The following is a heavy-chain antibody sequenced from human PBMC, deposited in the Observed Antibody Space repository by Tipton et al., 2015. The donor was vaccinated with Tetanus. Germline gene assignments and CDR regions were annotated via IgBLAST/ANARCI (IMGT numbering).Heavy chain of an antibody. J-gene: IGHJ4*02. V-gene: IGHV4-39*07. Sequence: LRLSCSVSRGSINSGTFYWAWLRQPPGKGLQWIGNIYSYNGATYYNSSLESRLSMSADKSRKEVSLKLQSVTAADTAVYFCARERSGFNVGHLDVWGPGILVIVSS. D-gene: IGHD3-3*01. CDR2: IYSYNGAT. CDR1: RGSINSGTFY. CDR3: ARERSGFNVGHLDV.